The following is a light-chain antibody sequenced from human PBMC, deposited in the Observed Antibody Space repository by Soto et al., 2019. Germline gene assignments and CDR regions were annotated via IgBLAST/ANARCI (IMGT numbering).Light chain of an antibody. Sequence: DVQMTQSPSTLSASVGGRVTITCRASQSIINWLAWYQQKPGKAPKLLIYGASSLESGVPSRFSGSGSGTDFTLTISSLQPGDFATYYCQQSYSAPRTFGQGTKVDIK. CDR1: QSIINW. CDR2: GAS. CDR3: QQSYSAPRT. V-gene: IGKV1-39*01. J-gene: IGKJ1*01.